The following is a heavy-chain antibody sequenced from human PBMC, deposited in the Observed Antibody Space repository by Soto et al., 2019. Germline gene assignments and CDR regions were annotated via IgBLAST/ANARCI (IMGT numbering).Heavy chain of an antibody. CDR3: ARDNNDFWRGYSDY. D-gene: IGHD3-3*01. Sequence: GGSLRLSCAASGFTFSSYAMHWVRQAPGKGLEWVAVISYDGSKKYYAAPVKGRFTISRDNSKNTLYLQMNSLKAEDTAVYYCARDNNDFWRGYSDYWGQGTLVTVSS. J-gene: IGHJ4*02. CDR2: ISYDGSKK. V-gene: IGHV3-30-3*01. CDR1: GFTFSSYA.